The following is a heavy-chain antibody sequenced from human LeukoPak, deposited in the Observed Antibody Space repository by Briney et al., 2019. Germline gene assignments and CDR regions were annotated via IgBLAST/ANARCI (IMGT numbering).Heavy chain of an antibody. V-gene: IGHV4-39*01. Sequence: PSETLSLTCTVSGGSISSSSYYWGWIRQPPGKGLEWIGSIYYSGSTYYNPSLKSRVTISVDTSKNQFSLKLSSVTAADTAVYYCVSDDYVWGSYRSDYWGQGTPVTVSS. CDR2: IYYSGST. CDR1: GGSISSSSYY. D-gene: IGHD3-16*02. CDR3: VSDDYVWGSYRSDY. J-gene: IGHJ4*02.